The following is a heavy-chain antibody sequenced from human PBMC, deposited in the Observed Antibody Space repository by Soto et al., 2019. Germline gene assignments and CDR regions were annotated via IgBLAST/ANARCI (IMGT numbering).Heavy chain of an antibody. Sequence: QITLKESGPTLVKPTQTLTLTCTFSGFSLSTSGVGVGWIRQPPGKALEWLALIYWDDDKRYSPSLKSRLTITKDTSKNQVVLTMTNVDPVDTATYYCAHTWSGYIYYYGMDVWGQGTTVTVSS. V-gene: IGHV2-5*02. CDR3: AHTWSGYIYYYGMDV. J-gene: IGHJ6*02. CDR2: IYWDDDK. D-gene: IGHD3-3*01. CDR1: GFSLSTSGVG.